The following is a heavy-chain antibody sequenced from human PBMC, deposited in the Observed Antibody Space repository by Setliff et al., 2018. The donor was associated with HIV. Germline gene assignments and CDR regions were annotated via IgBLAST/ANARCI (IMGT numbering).Heavy chain of an antibody. CDR1: GFTFNNYA. CDR2: ISAGGGSI. Sequence: GGSLRLSCAASGFTFNNYAMSWVRQAPGKGLEWVSGISAGGGSIYYADSVKGRFTISRDNSKNTLYLQLNSLRAEDTAIYYCAKDGRNYSPTGHDHWGQGTLVTVSS. D-gene: IGHD1-26*01. V-gene: IGHV3-23*01. CDR3: AKDGRNYSPTGHDH. J-gene: IGHJ4*02.